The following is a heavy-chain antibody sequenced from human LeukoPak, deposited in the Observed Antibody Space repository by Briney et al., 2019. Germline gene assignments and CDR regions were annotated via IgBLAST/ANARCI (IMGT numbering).Heavy chain of an antibody. CDR2: VRYDGNNP. CDR3: ARGSRYGDYPYYCDF. CDR1: GFTFGSYG. V-gene: IGHV3-30*02. D-gene: IGHD4-17*01. Sequence: PGGSLRRSCAASGFTFGSYGMHWVRQAPGQGLDWVAFVRYDGNNPYYSASVKGRFTISRDNSKNTVLLQMNNLRLEDAAVYYCARGSRYGDYPYYCDFWGQGTLVTVSS. J-gene: IGHJ4*02.